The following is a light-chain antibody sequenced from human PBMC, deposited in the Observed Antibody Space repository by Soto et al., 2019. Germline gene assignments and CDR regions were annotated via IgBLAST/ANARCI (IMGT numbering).Light chain of an antibody. CDR2: DAS. J-gene: IGKJ2*01. CDR1: QSVSSSY. Sequence: EIVLTQSPGTLSLSPGERATLSCRASQSVSSSYLAWYQQKPGQAPRLLMYDASGRATDIPDRFSGSGSETDFTLTISRLETEDFAVYYCQHYGSSPPKYTFGQGTKLEIK. CDR3: QHYGSSPPKYT. V-gene: IGKV3-20*01.